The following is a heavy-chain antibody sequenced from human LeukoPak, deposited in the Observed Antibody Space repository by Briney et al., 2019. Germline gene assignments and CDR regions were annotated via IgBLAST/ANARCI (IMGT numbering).Heavy chain of an antibody. Sequence: SETLSLTCAVSGYSISSGYYWCCIRQPPGKGLEWIGSIYHSGSTYYKPSLKSRVTISGDTSKNQFCQKLISVTAADPAVYYCAPHGDSSGYYYGFGAFDIWGQGTMVTVSS. J-gene: IGHJ3*02. V-gene: IGHV4-38-2*01. CDR3: APHGDSSGYYYGFGAFDI. CDR1: GYSISSGYY. CDR2: IYHSGST. D-gene: IGHD3-22*01.